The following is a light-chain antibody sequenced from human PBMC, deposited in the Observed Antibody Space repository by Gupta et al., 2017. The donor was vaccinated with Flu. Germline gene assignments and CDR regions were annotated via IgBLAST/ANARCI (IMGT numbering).Light chain of an antibody. CDR2: AKN. J-gene: IGLJ3*02. V-gene: IGLV3-19*01. CDR1: SLRNAY. Sequence: SSELTQDPAVPVALGQTVRITWQGVSLRNAYASWYQQKPGQGPVLVVSAKNLPASGTPNRFSGSSSGSTAALTITRAQAEEEADYYCNARDSTDNHQAVFGGGTKLTVL. CDR3: NARDSTDNHQAV.